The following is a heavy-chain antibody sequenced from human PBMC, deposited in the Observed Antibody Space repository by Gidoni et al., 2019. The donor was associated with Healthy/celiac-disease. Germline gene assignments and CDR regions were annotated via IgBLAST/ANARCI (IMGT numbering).Heavy chain of an antibody. Sequence: QVQLVQSGAAVKKPGSSVKVSCKASGGTFSSYAISWVRQAPGQGLEWMGGIIPIFGTANYAQKFQGRVTITADESTSTAYMELSSLRSEDTAVYYCARDGGYDYPNYYYGMDVWGQGTTVTVSS. D-gene: IGHD5-12*01. CDR3: ARDGGYDYPNYYYGMDV. V-gene: IGHV1-69*01. CDR2: IIPIFGTA. J-gene: IGHJ6*02. CDR1: GGTFSSYA.